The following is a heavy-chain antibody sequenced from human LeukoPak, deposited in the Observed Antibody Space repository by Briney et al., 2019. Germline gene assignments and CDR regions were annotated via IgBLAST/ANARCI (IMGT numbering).Heavy chain of an antibody. J-gene: IGHJ4*02. V-gene: IGHV1-46*01. CDR3: AREGTTVTTFDY. CDR2: INPSGGST. D-gene: IGHD4-17*01. CDR1: GYTFTSYY. Sequence: ASVKVSCKASGYTFTSYYMHWVRQAPGQGLEWMGIINPSGGSTSYAQKFQGRVTMTRDTSISTAYMELSRLRSDDTAVYYCAREGTTVTTFDYWGQGTLVTVSS.